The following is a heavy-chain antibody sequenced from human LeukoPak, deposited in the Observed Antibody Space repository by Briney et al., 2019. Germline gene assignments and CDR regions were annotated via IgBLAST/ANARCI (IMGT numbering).Heavy chain of an antibody. CDR3: AEYYGSGRDRDY. Sequence: SVKVSCKASGGTFSSYAISWVRQAPGQGLEWMGGIIPIFGTANYAQKFQGRVTITADESTSTAYMELSSLRSEDTAVYYCAEYYGSGRDRDYWGQGTLVTVSS. CDR2: IIPIFGTA. V-gene: IGHV1-69*13. D-gene: IGHD3-10*01. J-gene: IGHJ4*02. CDR1: GGTFSSYA.